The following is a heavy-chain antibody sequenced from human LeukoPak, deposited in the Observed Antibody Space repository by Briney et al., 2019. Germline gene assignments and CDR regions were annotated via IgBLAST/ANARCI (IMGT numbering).Heavy chain of an antibody. J-gene: IGHJ4*02. CDR3: ARTQGAVAGGLDY. D-gene: IGHD6-19*01. Sequence: GGSLRLSCAVSGFTFSSYEMNWVRQAPGKGLEWVSSISSNSNYIYYADSVKGRFTISRDNAKNSLYLQMNSLRAEDTAVFYCARTQGAVAGGLDYWGQGTLVTVSS. CDR1: GFTFSSYE. CDR2: ISSNSNYI. V-gene: IGHV3-21*01.